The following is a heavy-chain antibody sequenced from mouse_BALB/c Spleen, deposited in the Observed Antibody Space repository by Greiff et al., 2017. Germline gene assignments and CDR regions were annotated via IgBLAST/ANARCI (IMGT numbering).Heavy chain of an antibody. Sequence: EVQLQESGPGLVKPSQSLSLTCTVTGYSITSDYAWNWIRQFPGNKLEWMGYISYSGSTSYNPSLKSRISITRDTSKNQFFLQLNSVTTEDTATYYCARMGLITTVVDYFDYWGQGTTLTVSS. D-gene: IGHD1-1*01. J-gene: IGHJ2*01. CDR2: ISYSGST. CDR3: ARMGLITTVVDYFDY. V-gene: IGHV3-2*02. CDR1: GYSITSDYA.